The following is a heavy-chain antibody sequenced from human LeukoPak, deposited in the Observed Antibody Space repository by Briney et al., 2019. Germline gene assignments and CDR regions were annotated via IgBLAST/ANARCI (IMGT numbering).Heavy chain of an antibody. V-gene: IGHV1-2*02. D-gene: IGHD3-10*01. J-gene: IGHJ5*02. CDR3: ARVFPPINGYGSGSYSFLGSLDP. CDR2: INPNSGGT. Sequence: ASVKVSCKASGYTFTGYYMHWVRQAPGQGLEWMGWINPNSGGTNYAQKFQGRVTITADESTSTTYMELSSLRSEDTAVYYCARVFPPINGYGSGSYSFLGSLDPWGQGTLVTVSS. CDR1: GYTFTGYY.